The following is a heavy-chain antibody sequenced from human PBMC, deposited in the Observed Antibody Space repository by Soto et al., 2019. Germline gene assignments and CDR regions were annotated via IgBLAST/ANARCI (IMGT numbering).Heavy chain of an antibody. V-gene: IGHV3-53*01. CDR3: AKGFNWNRVDS. CDR2: IYGGGST. D-gene: IGHD1-1*01. J-gene: IGHJ4*02. CDR1: GFTVSNTY. Sequence: PGGSLRLSCEVSGFTVSNTYMSWIRQAPGKGLEWVSIIYGGGSTYYTDSVKGRFTISKDNSKNTVSLQMNSLRAEDTALYYCAKGFNWNRVDSLAQGTPVTVSS.